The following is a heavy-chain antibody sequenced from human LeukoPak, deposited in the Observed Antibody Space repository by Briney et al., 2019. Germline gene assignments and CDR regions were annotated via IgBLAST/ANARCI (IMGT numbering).Heavy chain of an antibody. CDR3: ARDYSSPGNFDY. CDR1: GFPFSSYT. V-gene: IGHV3-21*01. D-gene: IGHD6-13*01. CDR2: ISSSSSYI. J-gene: IGHJ4*02. Sequence: GGSLRLSCAASGFPFSSYTMNWVRQAPGKGLEWVSSISSSSSYIYYADSVKGRFTISRDNAKNSLYLQMNSLRAEDTAVYYCARDYSSPGNFDYWGQGTLVTVSS.